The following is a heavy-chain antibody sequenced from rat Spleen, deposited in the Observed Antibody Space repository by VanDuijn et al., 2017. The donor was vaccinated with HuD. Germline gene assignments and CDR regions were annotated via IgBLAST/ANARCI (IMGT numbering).Heavy chain of an antibody. J-gene: IGHJ3*01. Sequence: EVQLVESGGDLVQPGRSLKLSCAASGFTLSDYSMAWVRQAPKKGLEWVATISPSGFSTYYRDSVKGRFTISRDNAKSTLYLQMDSLRSEDTATYYCSTGGTRAVDWFAYWGQGTLVTVSS. CDR2: ISPSGFST. D-gene: IGHD1-4*01. V-gene: IGHV5-7*01. CDR3: STGGTRAVDWFAY. CDR1: GFTLSDYS.